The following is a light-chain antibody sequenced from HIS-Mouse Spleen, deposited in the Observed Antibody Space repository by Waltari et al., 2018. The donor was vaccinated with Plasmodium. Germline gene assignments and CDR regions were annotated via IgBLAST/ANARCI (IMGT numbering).Light chain of an antibody. CDR3: QSADSSGTYRV. J-gene: IGLJ2*01. V-gene: IGLV3-25*03. CDR2: KDS. Sequence: SYELTQPPSVSVSPGQTARITCSGDALPKQYAYWYQQKPGQAPVLVIYKDSERPSGFPGRFSGSSSGTTVTLTISGGQAEDEADYYCQSADSSGTYRVFGGGTKLTVL. CDR1: ALPKQY.